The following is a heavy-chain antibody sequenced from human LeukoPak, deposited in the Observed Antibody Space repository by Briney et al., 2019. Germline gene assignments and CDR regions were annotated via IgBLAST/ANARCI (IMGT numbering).Heavy chain of an antibody. V-gene: IGHV1-18*01. Sequence: ASVKVSCKASGYIFTSYGISWVRQAPGQGLEWMGWISAYNGNTDYAQKFQGRVTMTTDTSTSTAYMDLRSLRSDDTAVYYCARGESSIAVAEGWFDPWGQGTLVTVSS. J-gene: IGHJ5*02. D-gene: IGHD6-19*01. CDR2: ISAYNGNT. CDR1: GYIFTSYG. CDR3: ARGESSIAVAEGWFDP.